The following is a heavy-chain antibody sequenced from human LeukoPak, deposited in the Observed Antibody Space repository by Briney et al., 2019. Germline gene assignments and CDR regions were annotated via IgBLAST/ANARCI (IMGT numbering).Heavy chain of an antibody. V-gene: IGHV4-34*01. CDR3: ARVTTLRYYYYMDV. J-gene: IGHJ6*03. D-gene: IGHD4-11*01. CDR2: INHSGST. CDR1: GGSFSGYY. Sequence: SETLSLTCAVYGGSFSGYYWTWIRQPPGKGLEWIGEINHSGSTNYNPSLKSRVTISVDTSKNQFSLKLSSVTAADTAVYYCARVTTLRYYYYMDVWGKGTTVTVS.